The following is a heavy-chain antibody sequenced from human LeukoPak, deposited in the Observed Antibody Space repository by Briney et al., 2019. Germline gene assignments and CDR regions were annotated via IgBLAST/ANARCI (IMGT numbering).Heavy chain of an antibody. Sequence: SETLSLTCTVSGGSISSGSYYWSWIRQPAGKGLEWIGRIYTSGSTNYNSSLKSRVTISVDTSKNQFSLKLSSVTAADTAVYYCARSLGVTITQYGMDVRGQGTTVTVSS. V-gene: IGHV4-61*02. CDR1: GGSISSGSYY. J-gene: IGHJ6*02. CDR3: ARSLGVTITQYGMDV. CDR2: IYTSGST. D-gene: IGHD5-12*01.